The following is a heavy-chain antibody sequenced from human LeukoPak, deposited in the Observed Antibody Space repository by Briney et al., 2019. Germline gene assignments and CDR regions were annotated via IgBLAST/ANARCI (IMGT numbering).Heavy chain of an antibody. J-gene: IGHJ6*02. CDR3: ARVVIGSTYGGTLAYGMDV. CDR2: IYYSGST. V-gene: IGHV4-61*01. Sequence: SETLSLTCTVSGGSVSSGSYYWRWLRQPPGKGLEWIGYIYYSGSTNYNPSLKSRVTISVDTSKNQFSLKLSSVTAADTAVYYCARVVIGSTYGGTLAYGMDVWGQGTTVTVSS. CDR1: GGSVSSGSYY. D-gene: IGHD4-23*01.